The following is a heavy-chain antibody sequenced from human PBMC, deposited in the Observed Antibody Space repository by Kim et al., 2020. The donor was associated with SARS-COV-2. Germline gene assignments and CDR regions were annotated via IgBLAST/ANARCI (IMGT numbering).Heavy chain of an antibody. D-gene: IGHD1-26*01. J-gene: IGHJ4*02. Sequence: EDSVKGRFTISRDHSKTALYLQVNSLSADDTAVYYCAREGRVGATSGFDYWGQGTLVTVPS. CDR3: AREGRVGATSGFDY. V-gene: IGHV3-33*01.